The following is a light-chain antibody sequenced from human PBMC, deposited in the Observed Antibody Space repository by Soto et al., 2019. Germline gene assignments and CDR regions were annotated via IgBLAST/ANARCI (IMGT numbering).Light chain of an antibody. V-gene: IGKV3-20*01. CDR2: GAS. Sequence: EIVSKQSAGTPSLYPGERANHSGRASQSVSSYLAWYQQKPGQAPRLLIYGASSRATGIPDRFSGGGSGTDFTLTISRLEPEDFAVYYCQQFSSYPLTFGGGTKVDIK. J-gene: IGKJ4*01. CDR3: QQFSSYPLT. CDR1: QSVSSY.